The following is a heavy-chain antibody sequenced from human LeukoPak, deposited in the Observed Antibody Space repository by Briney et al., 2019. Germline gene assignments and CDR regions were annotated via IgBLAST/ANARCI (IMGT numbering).Heavy chain of an antibody. V-gene: IGHV4-4*02. D-gene: IGHD3-22*01. Sequence: NPSETLSLTCAVSGGSISSSNWWSWVRQPPGKGLEWIGYIYYRGSTNYNPSLKSRVTISVDTSKNQFSLKLSSVTAADTAVYYCARLSGYSSGHYYSDYWGQGTLVTVSS. CDR2: IYYRGST. CDR3: ARLSGYSSGHYYSDY. CDR1: GGSISSSNW. J-gene: IGHJ4*02.